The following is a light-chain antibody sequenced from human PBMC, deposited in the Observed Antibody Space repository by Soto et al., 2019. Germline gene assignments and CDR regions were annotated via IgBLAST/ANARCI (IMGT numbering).Light chain of an antibody. CDR1: TTDVGGYNY. CDR2: EAN. CDR3: SSYEASNTVV. Sequence: QSALTQPPSASGSPGQSVTFSCTGTTTDVGGYNYVSWYQQHPGKAPKLIIYEANKRPSGVPHRFSGSKSGNTASLTVSGLQAEDEADYYCSSYEASNTVVFGGGTKLTVL. J-gene: IGLJ2*01. V-gene: IGLV2-8*01.